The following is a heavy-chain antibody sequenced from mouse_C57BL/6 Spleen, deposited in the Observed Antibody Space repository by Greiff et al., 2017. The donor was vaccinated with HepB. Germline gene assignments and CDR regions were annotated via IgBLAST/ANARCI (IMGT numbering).Heavy chain of an antibody. J-gene: IGHJ4*01. Sequence: VQLQQSGAGLVRPGASVTLSCKASGYTFTDYEMHWVKQTPVHGLEWIGAIDPETGGTAYNQKFKGKAILTADKSSSTAYMELRSLTSEDSAVYYCTRGCMITRAMDYWGQGTSVTVSS. D-gene: IGHD2-4*01. CDR2: IDPETGGT. CDR3: TRGCMITRAMDY. V-gene: IGHV1-15*01. CDR1: GYTFTDYE.